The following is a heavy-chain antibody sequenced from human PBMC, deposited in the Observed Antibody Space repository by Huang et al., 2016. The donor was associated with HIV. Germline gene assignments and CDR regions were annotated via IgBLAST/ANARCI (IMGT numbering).Heavy chain of an antibody. CDR2: ICPMSTCI. Sequence: EVQLVDSGGGLVKPGGSLRLSCAASGFSLASFNMFWVRQTPAKGLQGVASICPMSTCIEYADSVKGRFSIARDNAKNSLYLQMNSLRGEDTAVYYCVKDRGQQLSPFDSWGQGTLVTVSS. CDR3: VKDRGQQLSPFDS. D-gene: IGHD6-13*01. J-gene: IGHJ4*02. CDR1: GFSLASFN. V-gene: IGHV3-21*01.